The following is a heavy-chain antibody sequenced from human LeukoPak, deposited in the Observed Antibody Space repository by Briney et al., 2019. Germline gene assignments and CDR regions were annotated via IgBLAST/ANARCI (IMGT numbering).Heavy chain of an antibody. D-gene: IGHD3-22*01. Sequence: ASVKVSCKASGYTFTTYGMNWVRQAPGQGLEWMGWINTNTGNPAYAQGFTGRFAFSLDTSVSTAYLQISSLKAEDTAVYYCAREWFYDSSGYAFDIWGQGTMVIVSS. CDR3: AREWFYDSSGYAFDI. CDR1: GYTFTTYG. CDR2: INTNTGNP. J-gene: IGHJ3*02. V-gene: IGHV7-4-1*02.